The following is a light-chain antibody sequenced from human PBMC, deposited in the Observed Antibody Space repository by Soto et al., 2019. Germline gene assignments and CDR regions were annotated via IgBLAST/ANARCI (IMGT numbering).Light chain of an antibody. CDR2: AAS. Sequence: DIQMTQSPSSLSASVGDRVTITCRASQSISSYLNWYQQKPGKAPKLLIYAASSLQSGVPSRFSGSGSGTDFTLTISSLQPEDFATYYCQQSYSTLYTFGQATTLEIK. CDR3: QQSYSTLYT. V-gene: IGKV1-39*01. J-gene: IGKJ2*01. CDR1: QSISSY.